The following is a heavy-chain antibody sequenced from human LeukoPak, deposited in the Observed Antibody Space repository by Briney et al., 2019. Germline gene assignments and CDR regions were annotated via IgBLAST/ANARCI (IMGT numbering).Heavy chain of an antibody. J-gene: IGHJ4*02. CDR1: GYTFTSYG. CDR2: ISAYNGNT. V-gene: IGHV1-18*01. CDR3: ARDTGYDSSGYYSRLGGY. Sequence: ASVKVSCKASGYTFTSYGISWVRQAPGQGLEWMGWISAYNGNTNYAQKLQGRVTMTTDTSTSIAYMELRSLRSDDTAVYYCARDTGYDSSGYYSRLGGYWGQGTLVTVSS. D-gene: IGHD3-22*01.